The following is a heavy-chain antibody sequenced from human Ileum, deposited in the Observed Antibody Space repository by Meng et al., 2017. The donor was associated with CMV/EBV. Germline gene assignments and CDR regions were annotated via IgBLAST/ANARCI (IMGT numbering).Heavy chain of an antibody. CDR2: IYWDHDK. D-gene: IGHD1-1*01. Sequence: NGSHPTCVTPNQPTTRTFTFSWFSPSRTGMGVAWSRQPPGKGMEWLSLIYWDHDKRYSPSLNNRLTITTDASKTQVVLSMSSMGPVDTATYYCEQTGPVRDYFQSWGQGTLVTVSS. J-gene: IGHJ4*02. CDR3: EQTGPVRDYFQS. CDR1: WFSPSRTGMG. V-gene: IGHV2-5*02.